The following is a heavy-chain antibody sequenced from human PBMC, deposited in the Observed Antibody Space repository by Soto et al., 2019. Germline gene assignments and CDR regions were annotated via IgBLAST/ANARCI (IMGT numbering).Heavy chain of an antibody. CDR1: GGTISSYY. Sequence: ASETLSLTCPVSGGTISSYYWSWIRQPPGKGLEWIGYIYYSGSTNYNPSLKSRVTISVDTSKNQFSLKLSSVTAADTAVYYCARHVPYCSDTSHCAYGMDVWGQGTTVTVSS. V-gene: IGHV4-59*08. D-gene: IGHD2-2*01. CDR3: ARHVPYCSDTSHCAYGMDV. J-gene: IGHJ6*02. CDR2: IYYSGST.